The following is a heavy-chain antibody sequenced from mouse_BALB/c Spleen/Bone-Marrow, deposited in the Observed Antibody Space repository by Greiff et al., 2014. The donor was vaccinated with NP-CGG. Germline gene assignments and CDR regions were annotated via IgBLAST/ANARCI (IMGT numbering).Heavy chain of an antibody. J-gene: IGHJ3*01. V-gene: IGHV14-3*02. CDR3: AFYYYGSSLFAH. CDR1: GFNIKDTY. Sequence: EVQLQQSGAELVKPGASVKLSCTASGFNIKDTYMHWVKQRPEQGLEWIGRIDPANGNTKYDPKFQGKATITADTSSNTAYLQLSSQTSEDTAVYYCAFYYYGSSLFAHWGQGTLVTVSA. D-gene: IGHD1-1*01. CDR2: IDPANGNT.